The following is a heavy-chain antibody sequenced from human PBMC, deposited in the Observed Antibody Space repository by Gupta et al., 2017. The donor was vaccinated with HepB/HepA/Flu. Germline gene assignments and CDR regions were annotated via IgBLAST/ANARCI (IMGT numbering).Heavy chain of an antibody. Sequence: QVQLVQSGVEVKTPGAPVKVSCKASGYTFTSHGFTWVRQAPGQGLEWMEWISAYSGNTNYAQKFQGRVTMTTDTSTSTAYMELRSLRFDDTAVYYCASGASYCSSTSCYHYYYGMDVWGQGTTVTVSS. CDR1: GYTFTSHG. CDR2: ISAYSGNT. D-gene: IGHD2-2*01. J-gene: IGHJ6*02. V-gene: IGHV1-18*01. CDR3: ASGASYCSSTSCYHYYYGMDV.